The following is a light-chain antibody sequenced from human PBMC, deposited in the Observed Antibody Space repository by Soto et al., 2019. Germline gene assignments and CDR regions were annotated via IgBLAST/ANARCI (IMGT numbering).Light chain of an antibody. CDR3: QKYNSAPQT. CDR2: AAS. Sequence: DIQMTQSPSSLSASVGDRVTITCRASQAISNYLAWYQQKPGKVPKLLIYAASTLQSGVPSRFSGSGSGTDFTLTISSLQPEDVATYYCQKYNSAPQTFGQGTRLDIK. V-gene: IGKV1-27*01. J-gene: IGKJ5*01. CDR1: QAISNY.